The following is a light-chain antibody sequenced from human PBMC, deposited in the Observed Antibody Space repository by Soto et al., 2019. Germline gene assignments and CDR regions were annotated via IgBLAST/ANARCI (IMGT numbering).Light chain of an antibody. CDR3: QQRSYGYT. J-gene: IGKJ2*01. V-gene: IGKV3-11*01. Sequence: IVLTQSPVTLSLSPGERATLSCRASQHISTFLAWYQHKVGQAPRLLISDASKRATGTPARFSGSGSGTDFTLPISSLEPEDFAVYYCQQRSYGYTFGQGTKLEI. CDR2: DAS. CDR1: QHISTF.